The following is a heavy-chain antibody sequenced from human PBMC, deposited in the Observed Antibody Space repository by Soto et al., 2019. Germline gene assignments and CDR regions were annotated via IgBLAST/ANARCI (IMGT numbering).Heavy chain of an antibody. D-gene: IGHD2-15*01. CDR2: TYYRSKWYN. Sequence: QXLSLTCAISGDXVSSNSAAWNWIRQSPSGGLEWLGRTYYRSKWYNEYAVSVKGRMTVNQDTSKNQFSLQLNSVTPEDTAIYYCARSQGFLDYWGQGTLVTVSS. J-gene: IGHJ4*02. CDR3: ARSQGFLDY. V-gene: IGHV6-1*01. CDR1: GDXVSSNSAA.